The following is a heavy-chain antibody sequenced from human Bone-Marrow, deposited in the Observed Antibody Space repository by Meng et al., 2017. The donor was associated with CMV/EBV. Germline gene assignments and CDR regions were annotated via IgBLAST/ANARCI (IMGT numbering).Heavy chain of an antibody. CDR2: TRSDGTEI. J-gene: IGHJ4*02. CDR3: ARAPGYCSNTDCYSVHFDY. CDR1: GFTFSNYG. Sequence: GGSLKISCAASGFTFSNYGMHWVRQAPGKGLEWVAFTRSDGTEIYYAASVKGRFTISRDNSKNSLYLQMNSLRAEDTAVYYCARAPGYCSNTDCYSVHFDYWGQGTLVTASS. V-gene: IGHV3-30*02. D-gene: IGHD2-2*03.